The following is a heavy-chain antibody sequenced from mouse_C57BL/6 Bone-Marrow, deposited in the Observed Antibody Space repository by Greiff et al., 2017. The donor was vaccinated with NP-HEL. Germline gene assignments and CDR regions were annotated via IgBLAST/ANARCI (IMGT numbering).Heavy chain of an antibody. CDR2: ISSGGSYT. CDR1: GFTFSSYG. D-gene: IGHD1-1*01. CDR3: ARSLTTVVAHWYFDV. J-gene: IGHJ1*03. Sequence: EVKVVESGGDLVKPGGSLKLSCAASGFTFSSYGMSWVRQTPDKRLEWVATISSGGSYTYYPDSVKGRFTISRDNAKNTLYLQMSSLKSEDTAMYYCARSLTTVVAHWYFDVWGTGTTVTVSS. V-gene: IGHV5-6*01.